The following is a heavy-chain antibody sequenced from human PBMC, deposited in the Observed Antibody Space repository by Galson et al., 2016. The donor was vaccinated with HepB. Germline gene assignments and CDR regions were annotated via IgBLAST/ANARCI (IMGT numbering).Heavy chain of an antibody. CDR1: GFSSRNYA. J-gene: IGHJ4*02. V-gene: IGHV3-33*01. D-gene: IGHD3-16*01. Sequence: SLRLSCAGSGFSSRNYAMHWVRQAPGKGLEWVAVIRYDGTSNKYYGDSVKGRFTISRDNSKNTLFLEVNNLRVEDTAVYYCARSFYRDSLGVLLMAFWGQGSLVTVSS. CDR2: IRYDGTSNK. CDR3: ARSFYRDSLGVLLMAF.